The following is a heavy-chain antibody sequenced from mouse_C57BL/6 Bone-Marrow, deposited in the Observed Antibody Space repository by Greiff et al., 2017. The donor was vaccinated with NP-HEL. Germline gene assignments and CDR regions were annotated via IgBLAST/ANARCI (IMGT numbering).Heavy chain of an antibody. V-gene: IGHV5-12*01. Sequence: EVMVEESGGGLVQPGGSLKLSCAASGFTFSDYYMYWVRQTPEKRLEWVAYISNGGGSTYYPDTVKGRFTISRDNAKNTLYLQMSRLKSEDTAMYYCARHSDYYGSGGAMDYWGQGTSVTVSS. CDR3: ARHSDYYGSGGAMDY. J-gene: IGHJ4*01. D-gene: IGHD1-1*01. CDR2: ISNGGGST. CDR1: GFTFSDYY.